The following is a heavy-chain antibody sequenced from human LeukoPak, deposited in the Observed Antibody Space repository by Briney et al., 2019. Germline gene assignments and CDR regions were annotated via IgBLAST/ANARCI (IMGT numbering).Heavy chain of an antibody. J-gene: IGHJ4*02. V-gene: IGHV3-7*01. D-gene: IGHD3-3*01. CDR2: IKHDGSEK. Sequence: GGSLRLSCAASGFTFSSHSMTWVRQAPGKGLEWVASIKHDGSEKYYVDSVRGRFTISRDNTMNSLYLQMSSLRAEDTAVYYCATDRGWRTSGYYLYYFEYWGQGTLVTYSS. CDR3: ATDRGWRTSGYYLYYFEY. CDR1: GFTFSSHS.